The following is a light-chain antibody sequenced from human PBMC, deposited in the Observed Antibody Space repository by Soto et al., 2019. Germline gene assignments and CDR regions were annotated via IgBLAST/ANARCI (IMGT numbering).Light chain of an antibody. CDR3: EQYNNSPLN. J-gene: IGKJ4*01. Sequence: ETVMTQSPASPSMSPGEGVTLSCRASQSVRSNLAWYQQRPGQAPRLLIYGASTRAADIPARFSGSGSGAEFTLTISSLQSEDFAFYSCEQYNNSPLNFRGGTKV. V-gene: IGKV3-15*01. CDR2: GAS. CDR1: QSVRSN.